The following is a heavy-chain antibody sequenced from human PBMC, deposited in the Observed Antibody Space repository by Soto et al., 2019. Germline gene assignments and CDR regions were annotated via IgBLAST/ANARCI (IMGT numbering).Heavy chain of an antibody. CDR3: AREQSYSSSWNDAFDI. J-gene: IGHJ3*02. Sequence: QVQLVQSGAEVKKPGASVKVSCKASGYTFTSYYMHWVRQAPGQGLEWMGIINPSGGSTSYAQKFQGRVTMTRDTSTSTVYMELSSLRSEDTAVYYCAREQSYSSSWNDAFDIWGQGTMVTVSS. CDR2: INPSGGST. D-gene: IGHD6-13*01. CDR1: GYTFTSYY. V-gene: IGHV1-46*03.